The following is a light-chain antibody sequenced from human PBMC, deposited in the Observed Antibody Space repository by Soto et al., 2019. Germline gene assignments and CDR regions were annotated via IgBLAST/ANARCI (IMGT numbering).Light chain of an antibody. CDR2: GAS. CDR1: QSVSSK. CDR3: QQYGSSPRT. Sequence: ETVMTQAPASLSVSPGERVTLSCRASQSVSSKLAWYQQKPGQAPKVLIYGASTRATGIPDRYSGSGSGTDFILTISRLEPEDFAVYYCQQYGSSPRTFGQGTKVDIK. V-gene: IGKV3-20*01. J-gene: IGKJ1*01.